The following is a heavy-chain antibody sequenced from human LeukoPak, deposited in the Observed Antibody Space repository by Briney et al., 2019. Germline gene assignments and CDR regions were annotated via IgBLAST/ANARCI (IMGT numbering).Heavy chain of an antibody. Sequence: PSETLSLTCTVSGGSISSSSYYWGWIRQPPGKGLEWIGSIYYSGSTYYNPSLKSRVTISVDTSKNQFSLKLSSVTAADTAVYYCAREKVGATTRFDAFDIWGQGTMVTVSS. D-gene: IGHD1-26*01. CDR1: GGSISSSSYY. CDR2: IYYSGST. J-gene: IGHJ3*02. CDR3: AREKVGATTRFDAFDI. V-gene: IGHV4-39*07.